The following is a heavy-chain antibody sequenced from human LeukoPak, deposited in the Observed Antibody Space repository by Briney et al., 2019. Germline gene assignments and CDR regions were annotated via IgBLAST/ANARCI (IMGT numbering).Heavy chain of an antibody. J-gene: IGHJ5*02. V-gene: IGHV3-66*01. CDR3: ARGGGVGATSDLWFDP. Sequence: GGSLRLSCAASGFTVSSNYMSWVRQAPGKGLEWVSLIYSGGSTYYANSVKGRFTISRDNSKNTLYLQMNSLRAEGTAVYYCARGGGVGATSDLWFDPWGQGTLVTVSS. D-gene: IGHD1-26*01. CDR1: GFTVSSNY. CDR2: IYSGGST.